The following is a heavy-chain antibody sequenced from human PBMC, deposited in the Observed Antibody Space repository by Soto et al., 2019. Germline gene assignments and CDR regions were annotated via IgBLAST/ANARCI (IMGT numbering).Heavy chain of an antibody. V-gene: IGHV3-30*18. J-gene: IGHJ4*02. CDR1: GFTFSSYG. CDR2: ISYDGSNK. D-gene: IGHD3-16*02. CDR3: AKDRLGDYIWGSYRPTPDY. Sequence: GGSLRLSCAASGFTFSSYGMHWVRQAPGKGLEWVAVISYDGSNKYYADSVKGRFTISRDNSKNTLYLQMNSLRAEDTAVYYCAKDRLGDYIWGSYRPTPDYWGQGTLVTVSS.